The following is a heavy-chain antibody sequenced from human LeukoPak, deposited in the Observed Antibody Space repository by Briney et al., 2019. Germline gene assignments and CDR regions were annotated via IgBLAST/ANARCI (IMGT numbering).Heavy chain of an antibody. CDR3: ARGDFDY. CDR2: ISYDGSNK. J-gene: IGHJ4*02. CDR1: GFTFSNFG. V-gene: IGHV3-30*03. Sequence: GGSLRLSCTASGFTFSNFGMHWVRQAPGKGLEWVALISYDGSNKFYVGSVKGRFTISRDNSKNTLYLEMNSLRAEDTAVYYCARGDFDYWGQGTLVTVSS.